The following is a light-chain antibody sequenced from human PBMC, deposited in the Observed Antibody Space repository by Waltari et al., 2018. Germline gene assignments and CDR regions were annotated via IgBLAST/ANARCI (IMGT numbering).Light chain of an antibody. Sequence: IVITHSPATLSVSPGETVSLSCRAGQSVSPKLAWYQQKPGQAPRLLIYGTFVRATGIPGRFSGSESGTEFTLTISSLQSEDFALYYCQQYHDSPRTFGGGTKVEI. CDR2: GTF. CDR3: QQYHDSPRT. CDR1: QSVSPK. V-gene: IGKV3-15*01. J-gene: IGKJ4*01.